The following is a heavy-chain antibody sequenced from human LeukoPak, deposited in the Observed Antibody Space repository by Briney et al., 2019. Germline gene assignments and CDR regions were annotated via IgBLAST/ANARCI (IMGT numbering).Heavy chain of an antibody. D-gene: IGHD3-22*01. J-gene: IGHJ4*02. Sequence: GGSLRLSYAASGFTFSSYSMNWVRQAPGKGLEWVSSISSSSSYIYYADSVKGRFTISRDNAKNSLYLQMNSLRAEDTAVYYCARVTQEDYYDSSGYYYHYWGQGTLVTVSS. CDR1: GFTFSSYS. CDR3: ARVTQEDYYDSSGYYYHY. V-gene: IGHV3-21*01. CDR2: ISSSSSYI.